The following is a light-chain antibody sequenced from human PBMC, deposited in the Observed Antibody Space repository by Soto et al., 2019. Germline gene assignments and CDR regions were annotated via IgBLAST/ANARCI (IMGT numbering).Light chain of an antibody. CDR2: SAS. Sequence: SPSTLSAKIGDRVTITCRASQSISNWVAWYQQKPGKAPKLLIYSASTLESGVPSRFSGSGSGTEFTLTISSLQPDDIATYYCQQYSSRTFGHRTNVDI. V-gene: IGKV1-5*01. J-gene: IGKJ1*01. CDR3: QQYSSRT. CDR1: QSISNW.